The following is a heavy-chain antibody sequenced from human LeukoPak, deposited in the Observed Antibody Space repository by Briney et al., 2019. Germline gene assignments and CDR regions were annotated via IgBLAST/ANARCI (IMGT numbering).Heavy chain of an antibody. Sequence: SETLSLTCAVYGGSFSGYYWSWIRQPPGKGLEWIGEINHSGSTNYNPSLKSRATISVDTSKNQFSLKLSSVTAADTAVYYCARRGSSSRYYYYYMDVWGKGTTVTVSS. J-gene: IGHJ6*03. CDR1: GGSFSGYY. CDR3: ARRGSSSRYYYYYMDV. D-gene: IGHD6-6*01. CDR2: INHSGST. V-gene: IGHV4-34*01.